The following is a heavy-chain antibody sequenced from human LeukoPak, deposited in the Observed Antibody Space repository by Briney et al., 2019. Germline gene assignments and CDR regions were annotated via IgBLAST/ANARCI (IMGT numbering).Heavy chain of an antibody. CDR1: GFTFSSYS. V-gene: IGHV3-48*01. Sequence: GGSLRLSCAASGFTFSSYSMNWVRQAPGKGLEWVSYISSSSSTIYYADSVKGRFTISRDNAKNSLYLQMNSLGAEDTAVYYCARDYYYYMDVWGKGTTVTVSS. CDR2: ISSSSSTI. CDR3: ARDYYYYMDV. J-gene: IGHJ6*03.